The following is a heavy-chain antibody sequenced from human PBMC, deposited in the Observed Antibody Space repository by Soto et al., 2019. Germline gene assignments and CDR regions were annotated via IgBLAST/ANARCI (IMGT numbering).Heavy chain of an antibody. Sequence: PSEPLSLTCTVYGGSFTFSGYYWSWIRQPPGKGLEWIGEINHIGTTKYNPSLESRVTISLDTSKNHFSLDLTSVTAADTAVYYCVRGRILRLRFGDFDSWGQGTLVTVSS. CDR3: VRGRILRLRFGDFDS. CDR1: GGSFTFSGYY. J-gene: IGHJ4*02. CDR2: INHIGTT. V-gene: IGHV4-34*01. D-gene: IGHD5-12*01.